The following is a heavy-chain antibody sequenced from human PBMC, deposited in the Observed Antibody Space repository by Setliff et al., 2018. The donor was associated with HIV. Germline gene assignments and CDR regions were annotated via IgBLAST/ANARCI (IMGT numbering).Heavy chain of an antibody. CDR2: IDWDDDK. V-gene: IGHV2-70*11. D-gene: IGHD3-10*01. CDR3: ARSRGSLIDY. J-gene: IGHJ4*02. Sequence: SGPTLVNPTQTLTLTCTFSGFSLSTSGMCVSWIRQPPGKALEWLARIDWDDDKYYSTSLKTRLTISKDTSKNQVVLTMTNMDPMDTATYYYARSRGSLIDYWGQGTLVTVSS. CDR1: GFSLSTSGMC.